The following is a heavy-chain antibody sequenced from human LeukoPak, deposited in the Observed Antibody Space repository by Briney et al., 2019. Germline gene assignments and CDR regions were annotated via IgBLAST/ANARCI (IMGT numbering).Heavy chain of an antibody. CDR3: ARDQSEGYSGYDHYYYGMDV. V-gene: IGHV6-1*01. CDR1: GDSVSSNSAA. CDR2: TYYRSKWYN. J-gene: IGHJ6*02. Sequence: SQTLSLTCAISGDSVSSNSAAWNWIRQSPSRGLEWLGRTYYRSKWYNDYAVSVKSRITINPDTSKNQFSLQLNPVTPEDTAVYYCARDQSEGYSGYDHYYYGMDVWGQGTTVTVSS. D-gene: IGHD5-12*01.